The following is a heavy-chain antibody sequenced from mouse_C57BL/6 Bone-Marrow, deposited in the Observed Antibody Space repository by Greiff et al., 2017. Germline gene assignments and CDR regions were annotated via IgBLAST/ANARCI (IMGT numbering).Heavy chain of an antibody. Sequence: EVMLVESGGGLVKPGGSLKLSCAASGFTFSSYAMSWVRQTPENRLEWVATISDGGSYTYYPDNVKGRFTISRDNAKNNLYLQMSHLKSEDTAMYYCARDYYGSSSYYFDYWGQGTTLTVSS. D-gene: IGHD1-1*01. V-gene: IGHV5-4*03. CDR3: ARDYYGSSSYYFDY. CDR1: GFTFSSYA. CDR2: ISDGGSYT. J-gene: IGHJ2*01.